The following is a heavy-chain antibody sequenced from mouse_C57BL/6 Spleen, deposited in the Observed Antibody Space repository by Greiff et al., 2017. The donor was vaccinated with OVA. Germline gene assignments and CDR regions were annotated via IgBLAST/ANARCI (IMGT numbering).Heavy chain of an antibody. Sequence: QVQLQQPGAELVKPGASVKMSCKASGYTFTSYWITWVKQRPGQGLEWIGDIYPGSGSTNYNEKFKSKATLTVDTSSSTAYMQLSSLTSEDSAVYYGARTLYDGYLYYAMDYWGQGTSVTVSS. CDR1: GYTFTSYW. V-gene: IGHV1-55*01. D-gene: IGHD2-3*01. J-gene: IGHJ4*01. CDR3: ARTLYDGYLYYAMDY. CDR2: IYPGSGST.